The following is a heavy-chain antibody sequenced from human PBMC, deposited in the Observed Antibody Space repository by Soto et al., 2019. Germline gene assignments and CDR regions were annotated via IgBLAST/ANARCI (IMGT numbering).Heavy chain of an antibody. J-gene: IGHJ6*02. V-gene: IGHV3-30*18. CDR1: GFTFSSYG. Sequence: QVQLVESGGGVVQPGRSLRLSCAASGFTFSSYGMHWVRQAPGKGLEWVAVISYDGSNKYYADSVKGRFTISRDNSKNTLYLKMNGLRAEDTAVYYCAKEPVAANYYYYGMDVWGQGTTVTVSS. CDR3: AKEPVAANYYYYGMDV. D-gene: IGHD6-19*01. CDR2: ISYDGSNK.